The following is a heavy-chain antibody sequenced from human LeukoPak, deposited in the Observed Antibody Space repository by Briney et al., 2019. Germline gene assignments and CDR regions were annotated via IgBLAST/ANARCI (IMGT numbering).Heavy chain of an antibody. Sequence: ASVKVSCKASGYTFTTYYIHRVRQAPGQGPEWMGLIKPSDGTTIYAHNFQGRVTMTRDTSTSTVYMELSSLRSEDTAVYYCGRGDSNYYYGMDVWGQGTTVTVS. CDR1: GYTFTTYY. CDR3: GRGDSNYYYGMDV. D-gene: IGHD2-21*02. J-gene: IGHJ6*02. CDR2: IKPSDGTT. V-gene: IGHV1-46*01.